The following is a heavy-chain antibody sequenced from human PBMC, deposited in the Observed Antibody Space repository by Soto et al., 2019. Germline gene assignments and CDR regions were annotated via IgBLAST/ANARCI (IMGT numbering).Heavy chain of an antibody. CDR2: ISDGPDGA. Sequence: EVQLLESGGGLIQPGGSLRLSCAASGFTFSSFAMTWVRQAPGKGQQWISSISDGPDGAYYADSVKGRFTISRDNSKNPLSLQMDSPRPDDTTLDYCAKVGIGRAPGLDSWGQGTRVTVSS. D-gene: IGHD1-26*01. CDR1: GFTFSSFA. CDR3: AKVGIGRAPGLDS. V-gene: IGHV3-23*01. J-gene: IGHJ5*01.